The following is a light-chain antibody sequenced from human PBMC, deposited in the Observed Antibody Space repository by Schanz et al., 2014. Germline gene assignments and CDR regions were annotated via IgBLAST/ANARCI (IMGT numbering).Light chain of an antibody. J-gene: IGLJ3*02. CDR2: DVS. CDR1: SSDVGGHNY. CDR3: SSSTTSTTVV. V-gene: IGLV2-11*01. Sequence: QSALTQPRSVSGSPGQSVTISCAGTSSDVGGHNYVSWYQQHPGKAPKLIIYDVSVRPSGVPDRFSGSKSDHTASLTISGLQAEDEADYYCSSSTTSTTVVFGGGTKLTVL.